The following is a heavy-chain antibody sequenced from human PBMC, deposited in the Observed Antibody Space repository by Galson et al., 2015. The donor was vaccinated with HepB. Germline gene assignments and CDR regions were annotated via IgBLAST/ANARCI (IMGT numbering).Heavy chain of an antibody. CDR3: TRGGGRYHVDY. CDR2: ISPKYGGT. CDR1: GYSLSDHN. V-gene: IGHV1-2*02. D-gene: IGHD2-15*01. Sequence: SVKVSCKASGYSLSDHNIHWVRQAPGQGLEWMGWISPKYGGTKNAQKFQGRVTMTRDTSISTAYMELSSLGSDDTAVYYCTRGGGRYHVDYWGQGTLVTVPS. J-gene: IGHJ4*02.